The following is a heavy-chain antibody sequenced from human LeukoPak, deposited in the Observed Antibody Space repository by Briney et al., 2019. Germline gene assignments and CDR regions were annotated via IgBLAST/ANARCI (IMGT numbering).Heavy chain of an antibody. CDR2: IYTSGST. CDR1: GNSISSGDYY. Sequence: PSETLSLTCTVSGNSISSGDYYWSWIRQPAGKGLEWIGRIYTSGSTTYNPSLKSRVTISGDTSENQFSLRLSSVTAADTAVYYCARVSYSYDISGWVSFDYWGQGTLVTVSS. V-gene: IGHV4-61*02. J-gene: IGHJ4*02. CDR3: ARVSYSYDISGWVSFDY. D-gene: IGHD3-22*01.